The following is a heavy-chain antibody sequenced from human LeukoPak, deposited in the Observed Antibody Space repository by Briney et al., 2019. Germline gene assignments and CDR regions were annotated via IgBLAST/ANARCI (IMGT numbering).Heavy chain of an antibody. CDR3: ASSSGGGNSFDY. Sequence: GGSLRLSCAASGFTFSSYAMHWVRQAPGKGLEYVSAISSNGGSTYYANSVKGRFTISRDNSKNTLYLQMGSLRAEDMAVYYCASSSGGGNSFDYWGQGTLVTVSS. D-gene: IGHD6-25*01. CDR1: GFTFSSYA. V-gene: IGHV3-64*01. CDR2: ISSNGGST. J-gene: IGHJ4*02.